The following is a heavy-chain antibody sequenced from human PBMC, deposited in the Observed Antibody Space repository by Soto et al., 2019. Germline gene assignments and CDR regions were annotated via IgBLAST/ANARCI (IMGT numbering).Heavy chain of an antibody. J-gene: IGHJ6*02. CDR2: ISPYTGNT. CDR1: GYIFVNYG. V-gene: IGHV1-18*01. D-gene: IGHD2-2*03. Sequence: QVQLVPSGDEVKKPGASVKVSCKASGYIFVNYGIAWVRQAPGQGLEWMGWISPYTGNTHSATKVQGRLTMSTDTSTSTAYMDLGSLTSDDTAVYYCAMVDIYVTPTPQDVWGQGTTVTVSS. CDR3: AMVDIYVTPTPQDV.